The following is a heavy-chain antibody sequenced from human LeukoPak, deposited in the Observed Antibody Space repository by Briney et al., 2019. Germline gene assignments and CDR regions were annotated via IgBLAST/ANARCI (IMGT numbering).Heavy chain of an antibody. J-gene: IGHJ4*02. CDR1: GFTFSSYG. Sequence: GGSLRLSCAASGFTFSSYGMSWVRQAPGKGLEWVAVISYDGSRKYYADSGKGRFTISRDNSKNTLYLQMNSLRAEDTAVYYCAKESRSGSYNPLCDSWGQGTLVTVSS. CDR2: ISYDGSRK. CDR3: AKESRSGSYNPLCDS. V-gene: IGHV3-30*18. D-gene: IGHD1-26*01.